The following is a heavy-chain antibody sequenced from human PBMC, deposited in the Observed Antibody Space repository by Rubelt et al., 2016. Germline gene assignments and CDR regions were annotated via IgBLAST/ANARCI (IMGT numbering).Heavy chain of an antibody. J-gene: IGHJ4*02. CDR1: GYTFTGYY. CDR3: ARVSPAVAFDY. V-gene: IGHV1-2*02. CDR2: INPNCGGT. Sequence: QVQLVQSGAEVKKPGASVKVSCKASGYTFTGYYMHWVRQAPGQGLEWMGWINPNCGGTTCAPKFQGRVTLTRDTSISTADMELSRLRSEDTAVYYCARVSPAVAFDYWGQGTLVTVSS. D-gene: IGHD6-19*01.